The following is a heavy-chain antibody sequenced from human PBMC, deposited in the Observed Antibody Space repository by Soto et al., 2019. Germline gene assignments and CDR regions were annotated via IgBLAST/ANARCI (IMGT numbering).Heavy chain of an antibody. D-gene: IGHD3-16*01. J-gene: IGHJ4*02. CDR1: GGSISSGNYY. CDR2: NFYIGST. CDR3: ARSADYLSPGSFGY. Sequence: PSETLSLTCTVSGGSISSGNYYWSWIRQHPGKGLEWIGYNFYIGSTYYNPSLKSRVTISVDTSKNRFSLKLTSVTAADTAVYYCARSADYLSPGSFGYWRQGPLVTVSP. V-gene: IGHV4-31*03.